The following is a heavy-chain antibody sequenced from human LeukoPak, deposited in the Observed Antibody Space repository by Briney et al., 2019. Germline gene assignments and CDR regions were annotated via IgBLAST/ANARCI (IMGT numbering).Heavy chain of an antibody. CDR3: ARLAVGGTWEYFDL. CDR2: IYSSGGT. Sequence: GGSLRLSCAASGFTVSENYMNWVRQTPGKGLEWVSIIYSSGGTYYADSVKGRFTISRDASENTVYLQMNSLRAEDTSVYYCARLAVGGTWEYFDLWGQGTLVTVSS. CDR1: GFTVSENY. V-gene: IGHV3-53*01. D-gene: IGHD6-19*01. J-gene: IGHJ4*02.